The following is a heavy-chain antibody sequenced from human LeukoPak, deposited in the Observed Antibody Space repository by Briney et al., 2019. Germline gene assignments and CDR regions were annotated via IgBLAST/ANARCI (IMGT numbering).Heavy chain of an antibody. D-gene: IGHD5-24*01. V-gene: IGHV3-23*01. CDR1: GFTFSSYA. CDR3: AEVGPRDGYREYYFDY. CDR2: ISGSGGST. Sequence: GGSLRLSCAASGFTFSSYAMTWVRQAPGKGLEWVSAISGSGGSTYYADSVKGRFTISRDNSKNTLYLQMNSLRAEDTAVYYCAEVGPRDGYREYYFDYWGQGTLVTVSS. J-gene: IGHJ4*02.